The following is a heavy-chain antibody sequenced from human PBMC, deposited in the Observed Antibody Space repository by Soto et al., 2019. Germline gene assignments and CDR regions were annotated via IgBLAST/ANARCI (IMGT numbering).Heavy chain of an antibody. D-gene: IGHD6-13*01. J-gene: IGHJ6*02. CDR2: ISYDGSNK. V-gene: IGHV3-30-3*01. Sequence: GGSLRLSCAASGFTFSSYAMHWVRQAPGKGLEWVAVISYDGSNKYYADSVKGRFTISRDNSKNTLYLQMNSLRAEDTAVYYCAREGIAAAGYYYYYYGMDVWGQGTTVTVSS. CDR3: AREGIAAAGYYYYYYGMDV. CDR1: GFTFSSYA.